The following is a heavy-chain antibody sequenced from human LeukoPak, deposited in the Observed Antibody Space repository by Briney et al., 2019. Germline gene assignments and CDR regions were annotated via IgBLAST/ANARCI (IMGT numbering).Heavy chain of an antibody. CDR3: AKDMGAVAGSDAFDI. Sequence: SLRLSCAASGLTFDDYAMHWVRQAPGKGLEWVSGISWNSGSIGYADSVKGRFTISRDNAKNSLYLQMNSLRAEDTALYYCAKDMGAVAGSDAFDIWGQGTMVTVSS. CDR2: ISWNSGSI. J-gene: IGHJ3*02. CDR1: GLTFDDYA. V-gene: IGHV3-9*01. D-gene: IGHD6-19*01.